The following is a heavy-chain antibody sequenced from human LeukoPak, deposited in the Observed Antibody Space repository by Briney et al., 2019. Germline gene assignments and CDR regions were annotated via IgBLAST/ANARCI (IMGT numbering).Heavy chain of an antibody. CDR2: ISGSGGTT. D-gene: IGHD6-6*01. CDR3: AKGARPGDCYYMDV. J-gene: IGHJ6*03. V-gene: IGHV3-23*01. Sequence: GGSLRLSCAASGFTFSSYAMSWVRQAPGKGLEWVSGISGSGGTTDYADSVKGRFTISRDNSSNTLFLQINSLRADDTALYYCAKGARPGDCYYMDVWGKGTTVTVSS. CDR1: GFTFSSYA.